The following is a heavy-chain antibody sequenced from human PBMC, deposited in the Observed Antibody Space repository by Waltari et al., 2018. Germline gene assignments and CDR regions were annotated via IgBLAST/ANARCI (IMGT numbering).Heavy chain of an antibody. CDR3: ATTAWGGAFVM. Sequence: QLVESGGGLVQPGGSLRLSCAASGFTFTTYWMGWVRQSPRRGLEWVANIKQDGGEKYYLGSVRGRFTISRDNAKSSLYLQMNSLTDDDTAVYYCATTAWGGAFVMWGQGTVVTVSS. CDR1: GFTFTTYW. V-gene: IGHV3-7*03. CDR2: IKQDGGEK. J-gene: IGHJ3*02. D-gene: IGHD2-15*01.